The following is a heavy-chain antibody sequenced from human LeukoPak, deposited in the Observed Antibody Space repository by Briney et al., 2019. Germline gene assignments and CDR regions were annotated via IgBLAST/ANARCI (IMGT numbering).Heavy chain of an antibody. D-gene: IGHD1-14*01. Sequence: SETLSLTCTVSGGSISSYYWSWIRQPPGKGLEWIGYIYYSGSTNYNPSLKSRVTISVDTSKNQFSLKLSSVTAADTAVYYCARDSSQGTEYNWFDPWGQGTLVTVSS. CDR1: GGSISSYY. CDR3: ARDSSQGTEYNWFDP. J-gene: IGHJ5*02. CDR2: IYYSGST. V-gene: IGHV4-59*01.